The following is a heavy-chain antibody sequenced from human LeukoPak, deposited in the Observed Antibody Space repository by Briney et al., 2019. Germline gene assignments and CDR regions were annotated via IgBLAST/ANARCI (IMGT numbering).Heavy chain of an antibody. D-gene: IGHD2-21*01. CDR2: MFANGNA. Sequence: SETLSLTCSVSGGSVSSFFWSWIRQPAGSELEWLGRMFANGNANYNPSLKSRISMSVDTSTSQFSLTLTSVTAADTAIYYCARDIVAASSDGFDVWGQGTTVIVSS. V-gene: IGHV4-4*07. J-gene: IGHJ3*01. CDR1: GGSVSSFF. CDR3: ARDIVAASSDGFDV.